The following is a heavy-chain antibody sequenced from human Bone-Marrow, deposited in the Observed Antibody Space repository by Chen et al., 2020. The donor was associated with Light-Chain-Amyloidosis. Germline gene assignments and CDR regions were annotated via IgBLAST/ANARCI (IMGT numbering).Heavy chain of an antibody. CDR2: IYPDDSDA. CDR1: GYTFPNYW. CDR3: ARRRDGYNFDY. J-gene: IGHJ4*02. D-gene: IGHD2-21*01. Sequence: SLKISCKGSGYTFPNYWIGWVRQMPGKGLEWMGVIYPDDSDARYXPSFEGQVTISXXXXXXXXXXXXXXXXXXXXXXXYCARRRDGYNFDYWGQGTLVTVSS. V-gene: IGHV5-51*01.